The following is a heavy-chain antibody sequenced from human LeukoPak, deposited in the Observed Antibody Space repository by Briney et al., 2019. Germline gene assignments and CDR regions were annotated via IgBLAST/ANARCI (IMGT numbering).Heavy chain of an antibody. CDR1: GFTFSSYG. V-gene: IGHV3-30*02. Sequence: GVSLRLSCAASGFTFSSYGMHWVRQGPGKGLEGLAFIRYDGSNKYYADSVKGRFTISRDNYKITLYLQMNSLRAEDTAVYYCAKDEYYYGSGSYYNRAFGYYMDVWGKGTTVTISS. J-gene: IGHJ6*03. D-gene: IGHD3-10*01. CDR2: IRYDGSNK. CDR3: AKDEYYYGSGSYYNRAFGYYMDV.